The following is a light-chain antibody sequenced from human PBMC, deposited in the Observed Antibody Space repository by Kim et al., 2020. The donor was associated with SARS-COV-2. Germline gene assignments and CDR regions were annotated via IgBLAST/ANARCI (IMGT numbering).Light chain of an antibody. CDR2: GAS. V-gene: IGKV3-20*01. Sequence: SPGERATLSCRASQSVSSSYLAWYQQKPGQAPRLLIYGASNRATGIPDRFSGSGSGTDFTLTISRLEPEDFAVYHCQQYGGAPWTFGQGTKVDIK. CDR1: QSVSSSY. J-gene: IGKJ1*01. CDR3: QQYGGAPWT.